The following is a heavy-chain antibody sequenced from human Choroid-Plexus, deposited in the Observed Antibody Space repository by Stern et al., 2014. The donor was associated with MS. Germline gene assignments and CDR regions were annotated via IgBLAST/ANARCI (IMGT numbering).Heavy chain of an antibody. CDR2: VSYDGSNK. D-gene: IGHD2/OR15-2a*01. CDR3: AKDRHYLTYFFDH. J-gene: IGHJ5*02. V-gene: IGHV3-30*18. CDR1: GFTFGSCA. Sequence: VQLVESGGGVVQPGRPLRLSCVASGFTFGSCAMHWVRQAPGKGLEWVAWVSYDGSNKYYAESVKGRFTISRDNSQNTLYMQMSSLRPEDTAVYYCAKDRHYLTYFFDHWGQGSLVTVSS.